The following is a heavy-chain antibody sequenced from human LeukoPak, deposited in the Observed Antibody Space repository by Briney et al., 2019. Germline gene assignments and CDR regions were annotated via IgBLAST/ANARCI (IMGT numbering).Heavy chain of an antibody. J-gene: IGHJ3*02. V-gene: IGHV3-30*04. CDR3: ARDQYSTMVRGVIPHDAFDI. CDR1: AFTFSSYA. CDR2: MSFDGSHK. Sequence: RGRSLRLSCAASAFTFSSYAMHWVRQAPGKGLEWVAVMSFDGSHKYYADSVKGRFTISRDKSKNTLYLQMNSLRAEDTAVYYCARDQYSTMVRGVIPHDAFDIWGQGTMVTVSS. D-gene: IGHD3-10*01.